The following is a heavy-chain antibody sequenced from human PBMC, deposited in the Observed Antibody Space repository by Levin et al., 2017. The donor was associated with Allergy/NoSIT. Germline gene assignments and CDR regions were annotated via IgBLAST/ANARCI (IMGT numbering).Heavy chain of an antibody. J-gene: IGHJ4*02. CDR2: IYYSGTT. CDR3: ATGHPYCSGNSCYGF. D-gene: IGHD2-15*01. CDR1: GDSISSNY. Sequence: SETLSLTCTVSGDSISSNYWSWIRQPPGKGLEWIGYIYYSGTTNYNPSLKSRLTISVDRSKNQFSLSLNSVTAADTAVYFCATGHPYCSGNSCYGFWGQGILVTVSS. V-gene: IGHV4-59*01.